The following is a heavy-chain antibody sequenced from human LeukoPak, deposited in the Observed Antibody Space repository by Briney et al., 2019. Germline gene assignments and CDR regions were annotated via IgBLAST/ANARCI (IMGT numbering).Heavy chain of an antibody. CDR1: GFTFSSYG. CDR2: IWYDGSNK. V-gene: IGHV3-33*01. Sequence: GGSLRLSCAASGFTFSSYGMHWVRQAPGKGLEWVAVIWYDGSNKYYADSVKGRFTISRDNSKNTLYLQMNSLRAEDTAVYYCARARYYDSSGTGDAFDIWGQGTMVTVSS. CDR3: ARARYYDSSGTGDAFDI. D-gene: IGHD3-22*01. J-gene: IGHJ3*02.